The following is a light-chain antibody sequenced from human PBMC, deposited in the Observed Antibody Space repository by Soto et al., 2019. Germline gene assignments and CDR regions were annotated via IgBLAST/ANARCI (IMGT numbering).Light chain of an antibody. CDR3: QQANTLPPT. CDR1: QDMSPW. V-gene: IGKV1-12*01. Sequence: DIQMTQPPSSVSASVGDRSTICCLPSQDMSPWLAWFEQKQGKXPNXXIYAASTLQSGVPSRFGGSGSGTDLTITISSVQPEDCETDYCQQANTLPPTFGRGTRLEI. J-gene: IGKJ5*01. CDR2: AAS.